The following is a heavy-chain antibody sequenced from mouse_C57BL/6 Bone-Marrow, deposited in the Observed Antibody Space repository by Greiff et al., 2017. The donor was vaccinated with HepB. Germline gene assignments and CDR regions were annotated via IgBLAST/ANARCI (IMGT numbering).Heavy chain of an antibody. CDR2: IYPGDGDT. V-gene: IGHV1-82*01. J-gene: IGHJ2*01. CDR1: GYAFSSSW. D-gene: IGHD2-5*01. CDR3: ARRSNYEGYFDY. Sequence: VQRVESGPELVKPGASVKISCKASGYAFSSSWMNWVKQRPGKGLEWIGRIYPGDGDTNYNGKFKGKATLTADKSSSTAYMQLSSLTSEDSAVYFCARRSNYEGYFDYWGQGTTLTVSS.